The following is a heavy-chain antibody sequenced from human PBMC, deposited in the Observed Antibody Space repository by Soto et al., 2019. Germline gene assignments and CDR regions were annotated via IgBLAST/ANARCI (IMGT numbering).Heavy chain of an antibody. J-gene: IGHJ4*02. CDR2: IIPVFDTV. D-gene: IGHD3-22*01. CDR1: GGLFSSYA. Sequence: QAQLVQSGAEVKKSGSSVKVSCNDTGGLFSSYAVSWVRQAPGQGLEWMGGIIPVFDTVYYAQKFQGRVKITADESTNTAYMELSSLRSDDTAMYYCARGGSGYVWFNEFWGQGTLVNVAS. CDR3: ARGGSGYVWFNEF. V-gene: IGHV1-69*01.